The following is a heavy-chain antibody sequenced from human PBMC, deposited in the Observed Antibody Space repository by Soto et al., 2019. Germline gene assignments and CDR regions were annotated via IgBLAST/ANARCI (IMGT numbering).Heavy chain of an antibody. Sequence: QVQLQQWGAGLLKPSETLSLTCAVYGGSFSGYYLTWIRQPPGTGLEWIGEINHSGSTNYNPSLKSRVTISVDTSKNQFSLKLPSVTAADTAVYYCARDKITGLFDYWGQGTLVTVSS. CDR3: ARDKITGLFDY. CDR1: GGSFSGYY. V-gene: IGHV4-34*01. D-gene: IGHD2-8*02. J-gene: IGHJ4*02. CDR2: INHSGST.